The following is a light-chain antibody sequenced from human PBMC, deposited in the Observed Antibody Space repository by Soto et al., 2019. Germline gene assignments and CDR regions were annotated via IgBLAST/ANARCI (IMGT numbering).Light chain of an antibody. CDR1: SSDVGGYNY. Sequence: QSALTQPASVSGSPGQSITIYCTGTSSDVGGYNYVSWYQQHPGKAPKFMIYDVSNRPSGVSNRFSGSKSGNTASLTISGLQAEDEADYYCSSYTTSNTRQIVFGTGTQLTVL. V-gene: IGLV2-14*01. J-gene: IGLJ1*01. CDR2: DVS. CDR3: SSYTTSNTRQIV.